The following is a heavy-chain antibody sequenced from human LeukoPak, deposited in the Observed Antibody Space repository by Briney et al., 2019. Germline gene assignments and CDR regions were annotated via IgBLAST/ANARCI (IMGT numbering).Heavy chain of an antibody. Sequence: PSETLSLTCTVSGGSISSSSYYWGWIRQPPGKGLEWIATIYYSGSTYYNPSLKSRVTISVDTSKNQFSLKLSSVTAADTAVYYCARDRGPEYYYDSSAYEGWFDPWGQGTLVTVSS. V-gene: IGHV4-39*07. CDR1: GGSISSSSYY. CDR2: IYYSGST. D-gene: IGHD3-22*01. J-gene: IGHJ5*02. CDR3: ARDRGPEYYYDSSAYEGWFDP.